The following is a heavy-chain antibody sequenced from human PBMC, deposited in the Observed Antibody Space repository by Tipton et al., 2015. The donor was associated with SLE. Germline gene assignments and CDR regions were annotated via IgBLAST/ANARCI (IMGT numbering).Heavy chain of an antibody. J-gene: IGHJ4*02. CDR1: GYSVISGYH. D-gene: IGHD1-1*01. CDR2: VYHSGST. V-gene: IGHV4-38-2*02. Sequence: TLSLTCTVSGYSVISGYHWGWIRQPPGKGLEWMGSVYHSGSTYYNPSLKSRVTISVDTSDNQFSLKLSSVTAADTAVYYCAAGSGTPDYWGQGTLVTVSS. CDR3: AAGSGTPDY.